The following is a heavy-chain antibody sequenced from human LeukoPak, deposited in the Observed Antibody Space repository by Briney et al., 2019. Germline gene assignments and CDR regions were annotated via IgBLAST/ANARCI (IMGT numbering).Heavy chain of an antibody. CDR1: GYTLTELS. Sequence: GASVKVSCKVSGYTLTELSMHWVRQAPGKGLEWMGGFDPEDGETIYAQKFQGRVTMTEDTSTDTAYMELSSLRSEDTAVYYCATPSIAVAGTDPWDYWGQGTLVTVSP. D-gene: IGHD6-19*01. CDR2: FDPEDGET. J-gene: IGHJ4*02. V-gene: IGHV1-24*01. CDR3: ATPSIAVAGTDPWDY.